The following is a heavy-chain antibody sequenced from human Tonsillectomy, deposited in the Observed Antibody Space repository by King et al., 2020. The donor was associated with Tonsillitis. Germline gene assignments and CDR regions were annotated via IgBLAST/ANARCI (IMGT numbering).Heavy chain of an antibody. CDR3: ARDQLGGYCSGGSCHDAFDI. D-gene: IGHD2-15*01. CDR2: ISSSSSTI. J-gene: IGHJ3*02. CDR1: GFTFSSYS. Sequence: VQLVESGGGLVQPGGSLRLSCAASGFTFSSYSMNWVRQAPGKGLEWVSYISSSSSTIYYADSVKGRFTISRDNAKNSLYLQMNSLRDEDTAVYYCARDQLGGYCSGGSCHDAFDIWGQGTMVTVSS. V-gene: IGHV3-48*02.